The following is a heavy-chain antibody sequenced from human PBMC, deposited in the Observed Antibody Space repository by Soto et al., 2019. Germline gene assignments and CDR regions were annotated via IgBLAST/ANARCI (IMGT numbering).Heavy chain of an antibody. CDR3: AKDSSSGYDLADTFDY. V-gene: IGHV3-23*01. D-gene: IGHD5-12*01. CDR1: GFTFSSYA. Sequence: GGSLRLSCAASGFTFSSYAMSWVRQAPGKGLEWVSAISGSGGSTYYADSVKGRFTISRDNSKNTLYLQMNSLRAEDTAVYYCAKDSSSGYDLADTFDYWGQGTLVTVSS. CDR2: ISGSGGST. J-gene: IGHJ4*02.